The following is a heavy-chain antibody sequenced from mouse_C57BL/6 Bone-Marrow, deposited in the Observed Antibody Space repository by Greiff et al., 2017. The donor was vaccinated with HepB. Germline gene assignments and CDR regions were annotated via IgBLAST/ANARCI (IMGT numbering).Heavy chain of an antibody. CDR1: GYTFTDYY. Sequence: VQLQQSGPELVKPGASVKISCKASGYTFTDYYMNWVKQSHGKSLEWIGDINPNNGGTSYNQKFKGKATLTVDKSSSTAYMELRSLTSEDSAVYYCARDLIYYYGSSNFDYWGQGTTLTVSS. J-gene: IGHJ2*01. CDR2: INPNNGGT. CDR3: ARDLIYYYGSSNFDY. D-gene: IGHD1-1*01. V-gene: IGHV1-26*01.